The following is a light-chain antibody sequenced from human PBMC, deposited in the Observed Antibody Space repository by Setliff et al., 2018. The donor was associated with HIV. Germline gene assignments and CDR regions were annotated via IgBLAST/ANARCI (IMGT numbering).Light chain of an antibody. CDR3: SLKRRSRTV. Sequence: QCALTQAACVSGSPGQSITIACTATGSDVGDYNYVSWYKKHPGEAPKILIYDVSNRPSRVSNRFSGSKSGNTASLTISGLQAEDAAHYYCSLKRRSRTVFATGTKVTVL. V-gene: IGLV2-14*03. J-gene: IGLJ1*01. CDR1: GSDVGDYNY. CDR2: DVS.